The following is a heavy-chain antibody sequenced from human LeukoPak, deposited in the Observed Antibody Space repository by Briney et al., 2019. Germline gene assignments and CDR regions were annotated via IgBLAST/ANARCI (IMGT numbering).Heavy chain of an antibody. Sequence: PGGSLRLSCTASGFTFGDYAMSWVRQAPGKGLEWVGFIRSKAYGGTTEYAASVKGRFTISRDDSESIAYLQTNSLKTEDTAVYYCTREMLNYYGSGSYYKTPFDYWGQGTLVTVSS. CDR1: GFTFGDYA. CDR2: IRSKAYGGTT. J-gene: IGHJ4*02. V-gene: IGHV3-49*04. CDR3: TREMLNYYGSGSYYKTPFDY. D-gene: IGHD3-10*01.